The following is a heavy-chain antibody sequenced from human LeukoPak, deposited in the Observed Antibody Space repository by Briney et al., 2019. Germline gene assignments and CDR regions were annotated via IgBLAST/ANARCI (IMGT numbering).Heavy chain of an antibody. CDR1: GFTFSSYG. CDR3: ATDSNDSSGFFFDY. CDR2: IWYDGSNK. V-gene: IGHV3-33*01. D-gene: IGHD3-22*01. Sequence: PGRSLRLSCAASGFTFSSYGMHWVRQAPGKGLEWVAVIWYDGSNKYYADSVKGRFTISRDNSKNTLYLQMNSLRAEDTAVYYCATDSNDSSGFFFDYWGQGALVTVSS. J-gene: IGHJ4*02.